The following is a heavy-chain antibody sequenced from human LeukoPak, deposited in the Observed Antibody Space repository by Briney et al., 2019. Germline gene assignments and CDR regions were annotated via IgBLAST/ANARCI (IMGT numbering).Heavy chain of an antibody. CDR2: ISWNSGSI. CDR3: ARGRPHGNDY. Sequence: GRSLRLSCAASGFTFDDYAMHWVRQAPGKGLEWVSGISWNSGSIGYADSVKGRFTISRDNAKNTLYLQMNSLRVEDTAVYYCARGRPHGNDYWGQGTLVTVSS. V-gene: IGHV3-9*01. CDR1: GFTFDDYA. J-gene: IGHJ4*02. D-gene: IGHD4-23*01.